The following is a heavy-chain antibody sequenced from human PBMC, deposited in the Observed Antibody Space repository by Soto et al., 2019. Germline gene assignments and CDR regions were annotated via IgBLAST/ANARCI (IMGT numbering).Heavy chain of an antibody. D-gene: IGHD1-1*01. CDR3: ARLTGIPEVPPLEEDN. Sequence: GGSLRLSCAASGFTLSRYTINWVRQAPGKGLEWVSSLGVSDDRIYADSVKGRFTISRDNAKNTLYLEMHGLRGEDTAVSSCARLTGIPEVPPLEEDNWGQGTLVTVSS. CDR2: LGVSDDRI. J-gene: IGHJ4*02. V-gene: IGHV3-21*06. CDR1: GFTLSRYT.